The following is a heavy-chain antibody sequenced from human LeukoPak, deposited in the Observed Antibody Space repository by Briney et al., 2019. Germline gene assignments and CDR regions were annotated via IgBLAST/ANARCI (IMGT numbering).Heavy chain of an antibody. Sequence: PSETLSLTCAVYGGSFSGYYWSWIRQPPGKGLEWIGEINHSGSTNYNPSLKSRVTISVDTSKNQFSLKLSSVTAADTAVYYCARELGYYYGSGSYYNVYYYYYYMDVWGKGTTVTISS. CDR2: INHSGST. V-gene: IGHV4-34*01. CDR3: ARELGYYYGSGSYYNVYYYYYYMDV. J-gene: IGHJ6*03. CDR1: GGSFSGYY. D-gene: IGHD3-10*01.